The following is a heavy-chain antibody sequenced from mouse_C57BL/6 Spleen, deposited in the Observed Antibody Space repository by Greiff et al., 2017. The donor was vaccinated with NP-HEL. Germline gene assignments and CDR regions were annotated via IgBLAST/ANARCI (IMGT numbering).Heavy chain of an antibody. CDR3: ARRDYVFDY. J-gene: IGHJ2*01. CDR1: GFSLSTSGMG. D-gene: IGHD1-1*02. CDR2: IYWDDDK. V-gene: IGHV8-12*01. Sequence: QVTLKESGPGILQSSQTLSLTCSFSGFSLSTSGMGVSWIRQPSGKGLEWLAHIYWDDDKRYNPSLKSRLTISKDTSRNQVFLKITSVDTADTAPYYCARRDYVFDYWGQGTTLTVSS.